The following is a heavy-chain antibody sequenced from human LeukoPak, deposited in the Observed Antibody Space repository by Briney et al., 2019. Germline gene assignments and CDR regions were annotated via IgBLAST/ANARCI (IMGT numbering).Heavy chain of an antibody. CDR1: GFTFSSYW. V-gene: IGHV3-7*05. J-gene: IGHJ5*02. Sequence: GGSLRLPCAASGFTFSSYWMSWVRQAPGKGLEWVANIKQDGSEKYYVDSVKGRFPIPRDNAKNALYLQMNSLRAEDTAVYYCAIDLPQQLGPRPNWFDPWGQGTLVTVSS. D-gene: IGHD6-13*01. CDR2: IKQDGSEK. CDR3: AIDLPQQLGPRPNWFDP.